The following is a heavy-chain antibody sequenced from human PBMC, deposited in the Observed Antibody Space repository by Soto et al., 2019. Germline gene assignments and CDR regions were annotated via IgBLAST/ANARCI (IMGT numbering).Heavy chain of an antibody. CDR2: INPNSGVT. V-gene: IGHV1-2*04. CDR1: GYTFTGYY. CDR3: ARDVVVLCSGGSCYSPYYYYGMEV. D-gene: IGHD2-15*01. J-gene: IGHJ6*04. Sequence: ASVKVSCKASGYTFTGYYMHWVRQAPGQGLEWMGWINPNSGVTNYAQKFQGWVTMTRDTSISTAYMELSRLRSDDTAVYYCARDVVVLCSGGSCYSPYYYYGMEVWGEGTKVTVSS.